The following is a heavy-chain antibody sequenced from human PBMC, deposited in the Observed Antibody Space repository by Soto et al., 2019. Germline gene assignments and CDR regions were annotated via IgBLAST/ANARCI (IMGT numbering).Heavy chain of an antibody. CDR2: FSGSGGGT. J-gene: IGHJ3*02. D-gene: IGHD1-26*01. Sequence: GGSLRLSCTASGFTFSNYAMTWVRQAPGKGLEWVSTFSGSGGGTYYADSVKGRFTISRDNSKNTLYLQMNSLRAEDTAVYYCAKDYFSSGSYPDAFDIWGQGTMVTVSS. CDR1: GFTFSNYA. CDR3: AKDYFSSGSYPDAFDI. V-gene: IGHV3-23*01.